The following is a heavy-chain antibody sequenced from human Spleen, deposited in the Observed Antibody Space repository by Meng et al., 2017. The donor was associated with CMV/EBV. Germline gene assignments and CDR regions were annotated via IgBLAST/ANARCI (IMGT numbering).Heavy chain of an antibody. CDR3: ARARRGIVAGLDS. D-gene: IGHD3-22*01. CDR1: GFTFSSYS. Sequence: GGSLRLSCAASGFTFSSYSMNWVRQAPGKGLEWVANIKQDGSEKYYVGSVKGRFSISRDNANKSLYLQMNSLRVEDTAVYYCARARRGIVAGLDSWGQGTLVPSPQ. CDR2: IKQDGSEK. V-gene: IGHV3-7*01. J-gene: IGHJ4*02.